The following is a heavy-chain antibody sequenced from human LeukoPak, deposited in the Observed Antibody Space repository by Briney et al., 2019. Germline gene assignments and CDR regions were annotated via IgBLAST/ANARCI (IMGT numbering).Heavy chain of an antibody. J-gene: IGHJ4*02. CDR3: AKLKAVVGATGPDY. V-gene: IGHV3-23*01. D-gene: IGHD1-26*01. CDR1: VVTFSGFA. CDR2: ISAGSTIK. Sequence: PGGSLRLSCDESVVTFSGFAMSWVRLVPGKGLQWVSSISAGSTIKYYADSVKGRFTISRDNSRNTMYLQMNSLRANDTAIYYCAKLKAVVGATGPDYWGQGTLVTVSS.